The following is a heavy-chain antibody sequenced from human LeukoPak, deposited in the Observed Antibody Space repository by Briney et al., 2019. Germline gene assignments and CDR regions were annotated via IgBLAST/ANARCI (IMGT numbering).Heavy chain of an antibody. D-gene: IGHD3-22*01. J-gene: IGHJ4*02. CDR2: ISSDGSNI. V-gene: IGHV3-74*01. CDR3: ARGRFNYDNSGYSSFYH. CDR1: RFTFGNHW. Sequence: GGSLRLSCAASRFTFGNHWMYWIRQIPGKGLVWVSHISSDGSNINYADSVKGRFTISRDNAKNSLYLQMSSLRADDTAVYYCARGRFNYDNSGYSSFYHWGQGTLVTVSS.